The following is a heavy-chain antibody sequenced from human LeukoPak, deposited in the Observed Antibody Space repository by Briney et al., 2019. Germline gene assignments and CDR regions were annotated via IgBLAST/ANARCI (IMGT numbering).Heavy chain of an antibody. Sequence: PGGSLRLSCAASGFDFSAYAMTWVRQAPGKGLEWVSTVSGSGYRRYCADSVKGRFTVSRDNAKKTIFVQMHSLRAEDTAKYYCAKGGAALTDAPHGDVVTTTLDGFDLWGQGAMVTVSS. CDR2: VSGSGYRR. V-gene: IGHV3-23*01. D-gene: IGHD2-21*02. J-gene: IGHJ3*01. CDR3: AKGGAALTDAPHGDVVTTTLDGFDL. CDR1: GFDFSAYA.